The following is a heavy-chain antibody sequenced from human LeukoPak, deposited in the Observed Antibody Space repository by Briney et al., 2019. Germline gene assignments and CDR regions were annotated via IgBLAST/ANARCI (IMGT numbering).Heavy chain of an antibody. Sequence: SETLSLTCAVYGGSFSGYYWSWIRQPPGKGLEWIGYIYYSGSTYYNPSLKSRVTISVDTSKNQFSLKLSSVTAADTAVYYCAREPYSSGYYFDYWGQGTLVTVSS. D-gene: IGHD3-22*01. J-gene: IGHJ4*02. V-gene: IGHV4-34*09. CDR3: AREPYSSGYYFDY. CDR2: IYYSGST. CDR1: GGSFSGYY.